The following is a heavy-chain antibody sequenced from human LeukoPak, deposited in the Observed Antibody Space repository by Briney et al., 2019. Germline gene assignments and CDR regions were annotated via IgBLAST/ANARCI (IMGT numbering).Heavy chain of an antibody. CDR2: VSNSGDYI. J-gene: IGHJ4*02. D-gene: IGHD2-8*01. CDR3: ARALIGYYFDY. CDR1: GSTFSSYW. V-gene: IGHV3-21*06. Sequence: PGGSLRLSCAASGSTFSSYWMSWVRQAPGKGLEWVSSVSNSGDYIHYADSVKGRFTISRDNSKNSLYLQMNSLRAEDTAVYYCARALIGYYFDYWGQGTLVTVSS.